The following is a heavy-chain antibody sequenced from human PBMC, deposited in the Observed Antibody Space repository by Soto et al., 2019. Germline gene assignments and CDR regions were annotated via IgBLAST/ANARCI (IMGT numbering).Heavy chain of an antibody. Sequence: QVQVVQSGAEVKKPGSSVKVSCKASGGTFSSYTITWVRQAPGQGLEWLGRIIPIFGVTHYAQKFQDRLTMSADRPTTTAYMELSSLTSAYTAVYYCVRDWESTTQTWGFGDSWGQGTLVTVSS. J-gene: IGHJ4*02. CDR3: VRDWESTTQTWGFGDS. D-gene: IGHD3-10*01. CDR2: IIPIFGVT. V-gene: IGHV1-69*04. CDR1: GGTFSSYT.